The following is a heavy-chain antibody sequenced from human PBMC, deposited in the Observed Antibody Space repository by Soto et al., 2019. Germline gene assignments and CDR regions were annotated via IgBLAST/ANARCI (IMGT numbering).Heavy chain of an antibody. CDR2: IYYSGST. CDR3: AREYERDQLPQSGWFDP. D-gene: IGHD2-2*01. V-gene: IGHV4-31*03. CDR1: GGSISSGGYY. Sequence: QVQLQESGPGLVKPSQTLSLTCTVSGGSISSGGYYWSWIRQHPGKGLEWIGYIYYSGSTYYNPSLKSRVTRAGDTAKNQCSLKRSSGTAADTAVDYWAREYERDQLPQSGWFDPWGQGTLVTVSS. J-gene: IGHJ5*02.